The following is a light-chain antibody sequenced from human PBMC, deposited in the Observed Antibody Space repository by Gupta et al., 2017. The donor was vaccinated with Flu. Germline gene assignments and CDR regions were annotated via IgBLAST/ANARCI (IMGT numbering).Light chain of an antibody. V-gene: IGKV4-1*01. CDR3: QQDDYIPET. CDR2: WAS. CDR1: QSVLYSSNNKNY. Sequence: DIVMTQSPDSLAVSLGERATINCKSSQSVLYSSNNKNYLGWFQHKPGQPPRLLIYWASTRESGVPDRFSGSGSGTDFTLTISSLQAEDVAVYYCQQDDYIPETFGQGTQVEIK. J-gene: IGKJ1*01.